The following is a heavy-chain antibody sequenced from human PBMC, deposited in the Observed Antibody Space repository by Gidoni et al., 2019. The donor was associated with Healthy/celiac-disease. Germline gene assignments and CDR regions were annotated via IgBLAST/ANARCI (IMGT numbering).Heavy chain of an antibody. V-gene: IGHV4-30-2*01. J-gene: IGHJ4*02. CDR2: IYHSGST. CDR3: ARVGNCGGDCYSDPFFDY. CDR1: GGSISSGCYS. Sequence: QLQLQESGSGLVKPSQTLSLTCAVSGGSISSGCYSWSWIRQPPGKGLGWIGYIYHSGSTYYNPSLKSRVTISVDRSKNQFSLKLSSVTAADTAVYYCARVGNCGGDCYSDPFFDYWGQGTLVTVSS. D-gene: IGHD2-21*02.